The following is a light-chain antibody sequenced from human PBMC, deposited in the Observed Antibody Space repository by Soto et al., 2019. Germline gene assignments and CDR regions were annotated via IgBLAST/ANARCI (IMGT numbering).Light chain of an antibody. V-gene: IGLV2-14*03. Sequence: QSALTQPASVSGSPGQSITISCTGTSNDVGGYNFVSWYQHHPGKAPKLVVYDVSSRPSGVSDRFSGSKSGNTASLTISGLQAEDEADYYFISYRSSDTLIFGGGTKLTVL. CDR2: DVS. CDR1: SNDVGGYNF. CDR3: ISYRSSDTLI. J-gene: IGLJ2*01.